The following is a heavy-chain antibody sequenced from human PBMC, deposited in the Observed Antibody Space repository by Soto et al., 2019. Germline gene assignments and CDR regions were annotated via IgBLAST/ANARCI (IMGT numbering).Heavy chain of an antibody. CDR1: GGTFSSYA. Sequence: SVKVSCKASGGTFSSYAISWVRQAPGQGLEWMGGIIPIFGTANYAQKFQGRVTITADESTSTAYMELNSLRAEDTAVYYCARALVHGGDFWGQGTLVTVSS. CDR3: ARALVHGGDF. V-gene: IGHV1-69*13. J-gene: IGHJ4*02. D-gene: IGHD3-10*01. CDR2: IIPIFGTA.